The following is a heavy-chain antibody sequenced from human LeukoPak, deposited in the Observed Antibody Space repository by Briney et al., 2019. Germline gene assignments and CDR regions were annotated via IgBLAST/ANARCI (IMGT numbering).Heavy chain of an antibody. Sequence: GGSLRLSCAASGFTFSSSWMTWVRQAPGKGLEYVSAISSNGGSTYYANSVKGRFTISRDNSKNTLYLQMGSLRAEDMAVYYCARVEAAAGTFGYFDYWGQGTLVTVSS. CDR1: GFTFSSSW. J-gene: IGHJ4*02. CDR2: ISSNGGST. D-gene: IGHD6-13*01. CDR3: ARVEAAAGTFGYFDY. V-gene: IGHV3-64*01.